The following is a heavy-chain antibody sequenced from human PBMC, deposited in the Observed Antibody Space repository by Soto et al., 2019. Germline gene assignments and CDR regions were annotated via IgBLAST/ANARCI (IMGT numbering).Heavy chain of an antibody. CDR2: IYHSGST. V-gene: IGHV4-4*02. Sequence: QVQLQESGPGLVKPSGTLSLTCAVSGGSISSSXXWSWVRQPPGKGLEWIGEIYHSGSTNYNPSLKSXXXIXXXXXXXXXXXXXXXXXXXXXXXXXXXXXXXXXXXXXXXXXXXMDVXGQGTTVTVSS. CDR1: GGSISSSXX. CDR3: XXXXXXXXXXXXXXXXXMDV. J-gene: IGHJ6*02.